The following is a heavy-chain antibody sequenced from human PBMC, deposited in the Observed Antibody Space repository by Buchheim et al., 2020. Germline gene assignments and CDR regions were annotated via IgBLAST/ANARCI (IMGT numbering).Heavy chain of an antibody. Sequence: QVQLVESGGGVVQPGRSLRLSCAASGFTFSSYGMHWVRQAPGKGLEWVAVISYDGSNKYYADSVQGRFTISRDNSKNTLYLQMNSLRAEDTAVYYCAKGSTLRVYFDYWGQGTL. D-gene: IGHD4-17*01. V-gene: IGHV3-30*18. CDR1: GFTFSSYG. CDR3: AKGSTLRVYFDY. CDR2: ISYDGSNK. J-gene: IGHJ4*02.